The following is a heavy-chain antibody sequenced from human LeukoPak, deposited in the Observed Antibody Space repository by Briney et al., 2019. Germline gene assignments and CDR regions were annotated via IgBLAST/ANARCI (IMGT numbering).Heavy chain of an antibody. CDR2: ISYSGST. Sequence: SETLSLTCRLSSRSINSYYWSWLRQPPGKGLASFGYISYSGSTNYNPPLKSRVTLSVDTSKNQFSLKLSSVTAADTAVYYCASWKGGSFGYWGQGTLVTVSS. CDR1: SRSINSYY. CDR3: ASWKGGSFGY. J-gene: IGHJ4*02. D-gene: IGHD1-1*01. V-gene: IGHV4-59*01.